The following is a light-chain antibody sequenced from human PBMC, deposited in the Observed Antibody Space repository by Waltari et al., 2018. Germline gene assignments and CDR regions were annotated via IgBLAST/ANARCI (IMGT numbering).Light chain of an antibody. V-gene: IGKV3-15*01. CDR3: QQYHEWTST. J-gene: IGKJ1*01. CDR1: QSFSRS. CDR2: DAS. Sequence: EIVMTQYPATLSVSPGERANLSCRASQSFSRSLAWYQQKPGLAPRLLIYDASTRATGVPARFSGTGSGTEFTLTISSLQSEDFALYYFQQYHEWTSTFGQGTKVEI.